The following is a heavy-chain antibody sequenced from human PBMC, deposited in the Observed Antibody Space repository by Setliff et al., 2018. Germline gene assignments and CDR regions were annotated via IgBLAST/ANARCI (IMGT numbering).Heavy chain of an antibody. D-gene: IGHD5-18*01. CDR3: AGAPGYSYGYYYGMDV. CDR1: GYTFRNYA. CDR2: ISVYNGDT. Sequence: ASVKVSCKASGYTFRNYAFAWVRQAPGQGLEWVGWISVYNGDTNYAQKFQGRVTITADKSTSTAYMELSSVTAADTAVYYCAGAPGYSYGYYYGMDVWGQGTTVTVSS. J-gene: IGHJ6*02. V-gene: IGHV1-18*01.